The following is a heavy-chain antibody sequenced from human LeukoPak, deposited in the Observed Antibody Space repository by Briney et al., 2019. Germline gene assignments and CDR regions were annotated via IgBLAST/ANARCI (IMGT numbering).Heavy chain of an antibody. V-gene: IGHV4-34*01. CDR3: ARGRNYDFWSGYSPRDYYGMDV. Sequence: SETLSLTCAVYGGSFSGYYWSWIRQPPGEGLEWIGEINHSGSTNYNPSLKSRVTISVDTSKNQFSLKLSSVTAADTAVYYCARGRNYDFWSGYSPRDYYGMDVWGQGTTVTASS. CDR1: GGSFSGYY. D-gene: IGHD3-3*01. J-gene: IGHJ6*02. CDR2: INHSGST.